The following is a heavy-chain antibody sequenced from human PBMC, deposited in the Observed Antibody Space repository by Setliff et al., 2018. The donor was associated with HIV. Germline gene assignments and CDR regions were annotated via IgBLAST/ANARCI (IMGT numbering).Heavy chain of an antibody. CDR1: NFSISSAHN. CDR2: LHHSGNT. D-gene: IGHD6-13*01. J-gene: IGHJ6*03. Sequence: PSETLSLTCDISNFSISSAHNWAWIRQAPGRGLEWIGSLHHSGNTHYKASLKSRVSVFIDTSKKKLSLKLRSVTAADTAVYYCARTTSLFPGIAAAQPWLYYHYMDVWGRGATVTVSS. CDR3: ARTTSLFPGIAAAQPWLYYHYMDV. V-gene: IGHV4-38-2*01.